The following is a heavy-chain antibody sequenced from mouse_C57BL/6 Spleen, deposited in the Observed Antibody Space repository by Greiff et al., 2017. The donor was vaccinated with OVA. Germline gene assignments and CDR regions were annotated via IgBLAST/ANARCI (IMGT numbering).Heavy chain of an antibody. CDR1: GYTFTSYW. D-gene: IGHD1-1*01. J-gene: IGHJ1*03. CDR3: ARYDGSSYGYFDV. Sequence: VQLQQPGAELVKPGASVKLSCKASGYTFTSYWMQWVKQRPGQGLEWIGEIDPSDSYTNYNQKFKGKATLTVDTSSSTAYMQLSSLTSEDSAVYYCARYDGSSYGYFDVWGTGTTVTVSS. CDR2: IDPSDSYT. V-gene: IGHV1-50*01.